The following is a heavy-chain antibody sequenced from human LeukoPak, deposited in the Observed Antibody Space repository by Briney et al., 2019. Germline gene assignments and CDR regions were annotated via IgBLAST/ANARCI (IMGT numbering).Heavy chain of an antibody. V-gene: IGHV7-4-1*02. CDR1: GYTFTSNA. J-gene: IGHJ4*02. CDR3: ARVYYDSSGYDAFDY. D-gene: IGHD3-22*01. Sequence: GASVKVSCKASGYTFTSNAMTWVRQAPGQGLEWMGWINTNTGNPTYAQGFTGRFVFSLDTSVSTAYLQISSLKAEDTAVYYCARVYYDSSGYDAFDYWGQGTLVTVSS. CDR2: INTNTGNP.